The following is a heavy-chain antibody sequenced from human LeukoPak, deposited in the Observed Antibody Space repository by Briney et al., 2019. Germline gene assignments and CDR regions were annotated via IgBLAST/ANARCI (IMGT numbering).Heavy chain of an antibody. CDR1: GYTFTDYY. CDR2: IDPNSGGT. J-gene: IGHJ3*02. Sequence: ASVKVSCKASGYTFTDYYIHWVRQAPGQGLEWMGCIDPNSGGTKFAQKFQGSVTMTRDTSIRTAYMELSRLRSDDTAVYYCAREYYDTSGSKYAFDIWGQGTMVTVSS. V-gene: IGHV1-2*02. CDR3: AREYYDTSGSKYAFDI. D-gene: IGHD3-22*01.